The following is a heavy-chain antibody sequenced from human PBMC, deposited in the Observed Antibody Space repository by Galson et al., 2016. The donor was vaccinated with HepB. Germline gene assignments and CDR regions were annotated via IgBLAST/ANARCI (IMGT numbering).Heavy chain of an antibody. J-gene: IGHJ4*02. Sequence: SLRLSCAASGFTLSNYWLDWVRRAPGKGLEWVGSTNKDGSEERYPDSVKGRFTISRDNAKNSVYLQMNSLRVEGTAVYFCASGYTSGRWGQGALVTVSS. CDR2: TNKDGSEE. V-gene: IGHV3-7*01. CDR1: GFTLSNYW. D-gene: IGHD6-19*01. CDR3: ASGYTSGR.